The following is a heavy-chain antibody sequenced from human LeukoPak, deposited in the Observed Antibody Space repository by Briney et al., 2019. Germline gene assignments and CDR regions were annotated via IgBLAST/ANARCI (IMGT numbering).Heavy chain of an antibody. D-gene: IGHD6-19*01. V-gene: IGHV4-59*08. CDR3: ARLRTDSSGGGWFDP. CDR2: IYYSGST. J-gene: IGHJ5*02. Sequence: PSETLSLTCTLSGGSLSSYYWSWIRQPPGKGLEWIGYIYYSGSTNYNPSLKSRVTISVDTSKNQFSLKLSSVTAADTAVYYCARLRTDSSGGGWFDPWGQGTLVTVSS. CDR1: GGSLSSYY.